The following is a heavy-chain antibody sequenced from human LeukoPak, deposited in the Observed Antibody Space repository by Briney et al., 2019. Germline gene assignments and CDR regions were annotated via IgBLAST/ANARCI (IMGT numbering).Heavy chain of an antibody. CDR3: ARVRGAAAGTCLSYSEYSEL. D-gene: IGHD6-13*01. J-gene: IGHJ6*02. CDR2: IYDSGST. V-gene: IGHV4-39*07. Sequence: QPPGKGLEWIGSIYDSGSTNYNPSLKSRVTISVDTPKNQFSLKLRSVTAADPAVYYCARVRGAAAGTCLSYSEYSELWGQGITVTVFS.